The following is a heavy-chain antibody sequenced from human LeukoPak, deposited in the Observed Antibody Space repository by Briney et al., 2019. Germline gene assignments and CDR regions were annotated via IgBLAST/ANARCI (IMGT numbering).Heavy chain of an antibody. D-gene: IGHD1-7*01. J-gene: IGHJ5*02. CDR3: ARTKRITGTTGWFDP. CDR1: GGSLSSYY. V-gene: IGHV4-4*07. Sequence: PSETLSLTCTVSGGSLSSYYWSWIRHPAGKGLECIGRIYTSGSTNYNPSLKSRVTMSVDTSKNQFSLKLSSVTAADTAVYYCARTKRITGTTGWFDPWGQGTLVTVSS. CDR2: IYTSGST.